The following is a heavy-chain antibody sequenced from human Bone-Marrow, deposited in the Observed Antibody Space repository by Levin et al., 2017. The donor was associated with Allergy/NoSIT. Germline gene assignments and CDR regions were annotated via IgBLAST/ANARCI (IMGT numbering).Heavy chain of an antibody. J-gene: IGHJ3*02. CDR2: ISNNGRT. V-gene: IGHV4-59*01. D-gene: IGHD1-26*01. Sequence: PSETLSLTCNVSGGSISSFFWSWIRQPPGKGLEWIGYISNNGRTNYNPSLKSRVTISADKSKNHLSLKVTSVTAADTAVYYCARDRSGSYYTFDMWGQGTMVNV. CDR3: ARDRSGSYYTFDM. CDR1: GGSISSFF.